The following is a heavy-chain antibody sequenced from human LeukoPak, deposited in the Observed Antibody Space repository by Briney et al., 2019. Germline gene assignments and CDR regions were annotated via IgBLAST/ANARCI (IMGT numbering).Heavy chain of an antibody. Sequence: SETLSLTCAVYGGSFSGYYWSWNRQPPGKGLEWIGEINHSGSTNYNPSLKSRVTISVDTSKNQFSLKLSSVTAADTAVYYCARGYDFDYWGQGTLVTVFS. CDR3: ARGYDFDY. V-gene: IGHV4-34*01. CDR1: GGSFSGYY. D-gene: IGHD2-8*01. J-gene: IGHJ4*02. CDR2: INHSGST.